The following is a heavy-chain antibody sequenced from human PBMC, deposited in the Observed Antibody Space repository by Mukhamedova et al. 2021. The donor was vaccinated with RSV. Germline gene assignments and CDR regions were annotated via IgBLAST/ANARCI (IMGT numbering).Heavy chain of an antibody. CDR3: ARSYGSSWYWMDP. V-gene: IGHV4-61*03. D-gene: IGHD6-6*01. J-gene: IGHJ5*02. Sequence: YNPSLESRVIISLDSSKNHFSLKLTSVTAADTAVYYCARSYGSSWYWMDPWGQGTLVTVSS.